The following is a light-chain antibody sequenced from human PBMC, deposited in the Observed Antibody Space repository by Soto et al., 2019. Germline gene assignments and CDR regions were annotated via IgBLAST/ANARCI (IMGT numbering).Light chain of an antibody. Sequence: DIQMTQSPSSLSASVGDRVTITCRASQSSGRFLNWYQQTPWRAPNLLIYAASSLQSGVPSRFSGSGFGTDFTVTIISLQPEDFTTYACQQTYIAPFTFGLGTKVDI. V-gene: IGKV1-39*01. CDR2: AAS. J-gene: IGKJ3*01. CDR1: QSSGRF. CDR3: QQTYIAPFT.